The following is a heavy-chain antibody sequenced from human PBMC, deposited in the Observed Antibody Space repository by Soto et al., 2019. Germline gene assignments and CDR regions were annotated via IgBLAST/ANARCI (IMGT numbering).Heavy chain of an antibody. CDR1: GGSISSYY. CDR3: ARGAHVGGHYYDY. CDR2: IYTSGST. V-gene: IGHV4-4*07. Sequence: PDTLSLTCTVAGGSISSYYWSWTRQTDGKGLEWSGRIYTSGSTNYNPSLKSRVTMSVDTSKNQFSLKLSSVTAADTAVYYCARGAHVGGHYYDYWGQGTLVTVSS. D-gene: IGHD3-3*01. J-gene: IGHJ4*02.